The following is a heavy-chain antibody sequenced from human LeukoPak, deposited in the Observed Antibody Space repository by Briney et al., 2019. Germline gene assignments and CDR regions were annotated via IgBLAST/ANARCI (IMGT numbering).Heavy chain of an antibody. CDR2: ISTYNGNT. V-gene: IGHV1-18*01. D-gene: IGHD2-15*01. J-gene: IGHJ4*02. CDR3: VREGYCSGGSCHSEVIDY. Sequence: ASVKLSCKASGYTFTNYGVNWVRQAPGQGLEWMGWISTYNGNTNYAQKLQGRVTMTTDTSTSTAYMELRRLRSDDTAVYYCVREGYCSGGSCHSEVIDYWGQGTLVTASS. CDR1: GYTFTNYG.